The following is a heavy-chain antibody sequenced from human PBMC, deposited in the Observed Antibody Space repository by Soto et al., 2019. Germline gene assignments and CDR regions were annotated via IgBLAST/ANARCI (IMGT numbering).Heavy chain of an antibody. CDR2: IYYSGSA. V-gene: IGHV4-30-4*01. J-gene: IGHJ5*02. D-gene: IGHD3-3*01. CDR1: GGSISSGDYY. CDR3: ARDLFRSWFDP. Sequence: QVQLQESGPGLVKPSQTLSLTCTVSGGSISSGDYYWSWIRQPPGKGLEWIGYIYYSGSAYYNPSLKNRVTTSVDTSKNLFSLKLSSVTAADTAVYYCARDLFRSWFDPWGQGTLVTVSS.